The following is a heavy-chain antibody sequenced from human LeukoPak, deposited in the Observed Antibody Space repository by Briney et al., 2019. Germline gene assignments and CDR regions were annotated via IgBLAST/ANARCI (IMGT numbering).Heavy chain of an antibody. J-gene: IGHJ5*02. CDR3: AKRIAARKWFDP. D-gene: IGHD6-6*01. CDR2: ISGSGGST. V-gene: IGHV3-23*01. Sequence: PGGSLRLSCAASGFTFSSYAMSWVRQAPGKGLEWVSAISGSGGSTYYADSVKGRFTISRDNSKDTLYLQMNSLRAEDTAVYYCAKRIAARKWFDPWGQGTLVTVSS. CDR1: GFTFSSYA.